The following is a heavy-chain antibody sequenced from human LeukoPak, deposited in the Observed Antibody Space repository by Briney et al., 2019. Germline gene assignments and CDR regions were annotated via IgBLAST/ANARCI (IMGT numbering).Heavy chain of an antibody. Sequence: SETLSLTCNVSGDYITTTNYYWAWIRQPPGKGLEWIASIFSGGNTYYNPSLKSRVIISMDTSRKQISLRLTSVTATDTALYYCTRRSRLWKHAITGYHDSWGQGTLVTVSS. CDR1: GDYITTTNYY. J-gene: IGHJ4*02. CDR3: TRRSRLWKHAITGYHDS. CDR2: IFSGGNT. V-gene: IGHV4-39*01. D-gene: IGHD3-9*01.